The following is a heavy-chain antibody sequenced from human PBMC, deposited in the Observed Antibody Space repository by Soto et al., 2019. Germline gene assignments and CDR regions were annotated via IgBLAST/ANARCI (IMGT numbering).Heavy chain of an antibody. J-gene: IGHJ4*02. D-gene: IGHD1-26*01. CDR3: AYGASWDY. CDR2: ISSSGSTI. Sequence: EVQLVESGGGLVQPGGSLRLSCAASGFSFNTYEMNWVRQAPGKGLEWVSYISSSGSTIYYADSVKGRFTVSRDNGKNSLYLQMNSLRAEDTGVYYCAYGASWDYWGQGTQVTVSS. CDR1: GFSFNTYE. V-gene: IGHV3-48*03.